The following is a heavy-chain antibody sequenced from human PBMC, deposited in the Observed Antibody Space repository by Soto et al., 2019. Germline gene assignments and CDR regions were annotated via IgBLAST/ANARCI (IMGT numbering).Heavy chain of an antibody. CDR2: IFSSGGT. CDR1: GGSISSGGYY. Sequence: QVQLQESGPGLVEPSQTLSLTCTVSGGSISSGGYYWSWIRQHPGKGLEFIGYIFSSGGTYYNPSLRCRVSISVDTSKNQLSLRLRSVSAADTALYYCARVWTGYYNDRPTAFDYWGQGTLVTVSS. D-gene: IGHD3-9*01. CDR3: ARVWTGYYNDRPTAFDY. J-gene: IGHJ4*02. V-gene: IGHV4-31*03.